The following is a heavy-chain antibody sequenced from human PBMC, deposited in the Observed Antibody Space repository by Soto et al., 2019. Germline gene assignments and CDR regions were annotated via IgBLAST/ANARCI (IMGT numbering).Heavy chain of an antibody. CDR3: AKGNGIQLWLGRYYYYYYGMDV. Sequence: EVQLVESGGGLVQPGRSLRLSCAASGFTFDDYAMHWVRQAPGKGLEWVSGISWNSSSIGYADSVKGRFTISRDNAKNSLYLQMNSLRAEDTALYYCAKGNGIQLWLGRYYYYYYGMDVWGQGTTVTVSS. V-gene: IGHV3-9*01. D-gene: IGHD5-18*01. J-gene: IGHJ6*02. CDR2: ISWNSSSI. CDR1: GFTFDDYA.